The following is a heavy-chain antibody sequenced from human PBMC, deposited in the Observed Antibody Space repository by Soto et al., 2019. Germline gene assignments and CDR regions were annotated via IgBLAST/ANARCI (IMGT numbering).Heavy chain of an antibody. CDR2: ISDDGSNT. CDR3: AREVYYDFWIGFNTHPYYFDD. Sequence: QVQLVESGGGVVQPGRSLRLSCTASGFTFSRHTMHWVRQAPGKGLEWVAAISDDGSNTYYADSVKGRFTISRDNSKNTLYLQMISLSSEDPAVHHCAREVYYDFWIGFNTHPYYFDDWGQGTLVTVSA. V-gene: IGHV3-30-3*01. D-gene: IGHD3-3*01. J-gene: IGHJ4*02. CDR1: GFTFSRHT.